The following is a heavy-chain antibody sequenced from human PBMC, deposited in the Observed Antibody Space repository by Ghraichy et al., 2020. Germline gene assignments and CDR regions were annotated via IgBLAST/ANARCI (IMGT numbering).Heavy chain of an antibody. CDR3: AKDQQRSAAGTGDY. CDR1: GFTFSSYA. V-gene: IGHV3-23*01. Sequence: GGSLRLSCAASGFTFSSYAMSWVRQAPGKGLEWVSAISGSGGSTYYADSVKGRFTIFRDNSKNTLYLQMNSLRAEDTAVYYCAKDQQRSAAGTGDYWGQGTLVTVSS. D-gene: IGHD6-13*01. CDR2: ISGSGGST. J-gene: IGHJ4*02.